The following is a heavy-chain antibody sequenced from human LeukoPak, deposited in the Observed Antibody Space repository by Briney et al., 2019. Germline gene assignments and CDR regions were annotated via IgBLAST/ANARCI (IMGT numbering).Heavy chain of an antibody. Sequence: GGSLRLSCAASGFTFSSYSMNWVRQAPGKGLEWVSVIYSGGSTYYADSVKGRFTISRDNSKNTLYLQMNSLRAEDTAVYYCALIVVVGNNWFDPWGQGTLVTVSS. CDR2: IYSGGST. D-gene: IGHD3-22*01. CDR3: ALIVVVGNNWFDP. J-gene: IGHJ5*02. V-gene: IGHV3-66*01. CDR1: GFTFSSYS.